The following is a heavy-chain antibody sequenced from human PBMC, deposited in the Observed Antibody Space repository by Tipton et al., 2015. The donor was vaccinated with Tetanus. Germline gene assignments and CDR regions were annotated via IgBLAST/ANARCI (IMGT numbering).Heavy chain of an antibody. Sequence: AASGFTFSTYWMTWVRQAPGKGLEWVANIKQDGSEKYYVDSVKGRFTISRDNAKNSLYLQMNSLRAEDTAAYYCARRSGRFMDVWGQGTTVTVSS. CDR3: ARRSGRFMDV. J-gene: IGHJ6*02. CDR1: GFTFSTYW. D-gene: IGHD3-3*01. V-gene: IGHV3-7*01. CDR2: IKQDGSEK.